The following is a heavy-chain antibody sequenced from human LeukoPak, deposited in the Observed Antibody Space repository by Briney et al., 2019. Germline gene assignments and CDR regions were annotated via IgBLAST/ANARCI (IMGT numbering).Heavy chain of an antibody. CDR3: ARDHCSGGSCRLDY. J-gene: IGHJ4*02. D-gene: IGHD2-15*01. CDR2: IYYSGST. CDR1: GGSVSRGSYY. V-gene: IGHV4-61*01. Sequence: PSETLSLTCTVSGGSVSRGSYYWSWIRQPPGKGLEWIGYIYYSGSTNYNPSLKSRVTISVDTSKNQFSLKLSSVTAADTAVYYCARDHCSGGSCRLDYWGQGTLVTVSS.